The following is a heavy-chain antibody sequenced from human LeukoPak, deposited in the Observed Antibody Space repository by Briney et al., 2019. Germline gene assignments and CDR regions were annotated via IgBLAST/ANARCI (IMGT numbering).Heavy chain of an antibody. CDR3: ARLNRNYVA. J-gene: IGHJ5*02. CDR2: IYHSGST. CDR1: GYSISSGYY. Sequence: PSETLSLTCAVSGYSISSGYYWGWIRQPPGQGLEWIGRIYHSGSTYYIPSLKSRVTISVDPSKNQFSLKLSSVTAADTAVYYCARLNRNYVAWGQGTLVTVSS. V-gene: IGHV4-38-2*01. D-gene: IGHD1-7*01.